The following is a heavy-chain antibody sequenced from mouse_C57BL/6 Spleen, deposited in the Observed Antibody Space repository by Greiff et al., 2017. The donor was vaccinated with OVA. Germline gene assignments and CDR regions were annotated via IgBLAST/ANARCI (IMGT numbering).Heavy chain of an antibody. D-gene: IGHD1-2*01. J-gene: IGHJ1*03. Sequence: VQLQQSGPELVKPGASVKISCKASGYAFSSSWMNWVKQRPGKGLEWIGRIYPGDGDTNYNGTFKGKATLTADKSSSTAYMQLSSLTSEDSAVYFCAREGTTAVGYFDVWGTGTTVTVSS. CDR1: GYAFSSSW. CDR3: AREGTTAVGYFDV. CDR2: IYPGDGDT. V-gene: IGHV1-82*01.